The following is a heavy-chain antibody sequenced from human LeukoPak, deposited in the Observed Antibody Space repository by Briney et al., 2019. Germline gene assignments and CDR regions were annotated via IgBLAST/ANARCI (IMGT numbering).Heavy chain of an antibody. CDR3: ATDSLIAAAGTYQGFDY. D-gene: IGHD6-13*01. Sequence: ASVKVSCKVSGYTLTESSMHWVRQAPGKGLEWMGGFDPEDGETIYAQKFQGRVTMTEDTSTDTAYMELSSLRSEDTAVYCCATDSLIAAAGTYQGFDYWGQGTLVTVSS. CDR1: GYTLTESS. V-gene: IGHV1-24*01. J-gene: IGHJ4*02. CDR2: FDPEDGET.